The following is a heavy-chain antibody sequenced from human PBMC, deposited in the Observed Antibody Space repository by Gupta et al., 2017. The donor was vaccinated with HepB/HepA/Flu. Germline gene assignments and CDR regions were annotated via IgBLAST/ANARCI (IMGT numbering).Heavy chain of an antibody. D-gene: IGHD3-10*01. CDR1: GFTFSTYG. Sequence: QVQLVESGGGVVQPGRPLTLPCAAFGFTFSTYGMHWVRQAPGRGLQWVAFIWYDGSNKYYADSVKGRFTISRDNSMDTLYLRMNSLRDEDTAVYYCAREVTPDMVGNFYFDYWGQGTEVTVSS. CDR3: AREVTPDMVGNFYFDY. V-gene: IGHV3-33*01. J-gene: IGHJ4*02. CDR2: IWYDGSNK.